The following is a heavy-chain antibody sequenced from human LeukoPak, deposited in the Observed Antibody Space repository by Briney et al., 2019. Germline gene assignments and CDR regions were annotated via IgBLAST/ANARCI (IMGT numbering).Heavy chain of an antibody. CDR1: GGSFSGYY. J-gene: IGHJ4*02. V-gene: IGHV4-34*01. D-gene: IGHD5-24*01. Sequence: SETLSLTCAVYGGSFSGYYWSWIRQPPGKGLEWIGEINHSGSTNYNPSLKSRVTISVDTSKNQLSLKLTSVTAADTAVYYCARLYLPATRFDYWGQGTLVTVSS. CDR2: INHSGST. CDR3: ARLYLPATRFDY.